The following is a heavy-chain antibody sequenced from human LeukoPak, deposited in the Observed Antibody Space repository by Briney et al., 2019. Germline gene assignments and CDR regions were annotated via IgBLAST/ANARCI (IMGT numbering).Heavy chain of an antibody. D-gene: IGHD3-10*01. CDR1: GFTFSSYA. Sequence: GGSLRLSCAASGFTFSSYAMHWVRQAPGKGLEWVAVISYDGSNKYYADSVKGRFTISRDNSKNTLYLQMNSLRAEDTAVYYCARARMVRGVIITAPIDYWGQGTLVTVSS. CDR2: ISYDGSNK. CDR3: ARARMVRGVIITAPIDY. J-gene: IGHJ4*02. V-gene: IGHV3-30*01.